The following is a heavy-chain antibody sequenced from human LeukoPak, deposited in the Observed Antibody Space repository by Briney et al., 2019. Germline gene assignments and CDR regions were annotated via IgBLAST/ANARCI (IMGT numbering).Heavy chain of an antibody. CDR1: GYTFTSYY. Sequence: GASVKVSCNASGYTFTSYYMHRVRQAPGQGLEWMGIINPSGGSTGYAQKFQGRVTMTRDTSTSTVYMELSSLRSEDTAVYYCAREDATSTNWFDPWGQGTLVTVSS. V-gene: IGHV1-46*01. D-gene: IGHD2-15*01. J-gene: IGHJ5*02. CDR3: AREDATSTNWFDP. CDR2: INPSGGST.